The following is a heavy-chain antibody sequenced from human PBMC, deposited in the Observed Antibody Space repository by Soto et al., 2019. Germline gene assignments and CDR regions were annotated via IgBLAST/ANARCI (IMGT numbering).Heavy chain of an antibody. Sequence: QVQLVQSGAEVKKPGSSVKVSCKASGGTFSSYTISWVRQAPGQGLEWMGRVIPILGIANYALKFQGRVRISAEKFTSTAYMELGSLRFEAKDVYYCARDRGSGWSLHKWFDPWGQGTLVPVSS. CDR1: GGTFSSYT. V-gene: IGHV1-69*08. CDR3: ARDRGSGWSLHKWFDP. CDR2: VIPILGIA. J-gene: IGHJ5*02. D-gene: IGHD6-19*01.